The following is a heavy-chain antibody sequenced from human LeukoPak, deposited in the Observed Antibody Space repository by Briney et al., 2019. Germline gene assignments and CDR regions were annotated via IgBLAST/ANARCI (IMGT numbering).Heavy chain of an antibody. D-gene: IGHD3-22*01. J-gene: IGHJ3*02. V-gene: IGHV1-2*02. Sequence: GASVKVSCKASGYTFTGYYMHWVRQAPGQGLEWMGWINPNSGGTNYAQKFQGRVTMTRDTSISTAYMELSSLRSEDTAVYYCATSWVYYHDSSGYYPLDIWGQGTMVTVSS. CDR2: INPNSGGT. CDR3: ATSWVYYHDSSGYYPLDI. CDR1: GYTFTGYY.